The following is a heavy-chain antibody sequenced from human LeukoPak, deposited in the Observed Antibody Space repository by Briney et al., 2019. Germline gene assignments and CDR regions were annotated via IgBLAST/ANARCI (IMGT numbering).Heavy chain of an antibody. CDR1: GFTFSSYA. V-gene: IGHV3-30-3*01. D-gene: IGHD2/OR15-2a*01. CDR3: ARGPQGNIIDY. CDR2: ISYDGSNK. Sequence: PGRSLRLSCAASGFTFSSYAMHWVRQAPGKGLEWVAVISYDGSNKYYADSVKGRFTISRDNSKNTLYLQMNSLRAEDTAVYYCARGPQGNIIDYWGQGTLVTVSS. J-gene: IGHJ4*02.